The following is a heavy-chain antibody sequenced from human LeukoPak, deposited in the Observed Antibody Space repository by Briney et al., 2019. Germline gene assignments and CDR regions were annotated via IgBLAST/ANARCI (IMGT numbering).Heavy chain of an antibody. Sequence: GGSLRLSCAASGFTFSTYAVNWVRQAPGKGLEWVSTISGSGDSTYYADSVKGRFTISRDNSKNTLYLQMNSLRAEDTAVYYCARDQCSSTSCYYYYYYGMDVWGQGTTVTVSS. J-gene: IGHJ6*02. V-gene: IGHV3-23*01. CDR2: ISGSGDST. CDR3: ARDQCSSTSCYYYYYYGMDV. CDR1: GFTFSTYA. D-gene: IGHD2-2*01.